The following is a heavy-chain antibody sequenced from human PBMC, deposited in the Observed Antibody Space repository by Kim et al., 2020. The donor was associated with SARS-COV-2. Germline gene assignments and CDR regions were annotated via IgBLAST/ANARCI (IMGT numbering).Heavy chain of an antibody. CDR1: SDSINYYY. D-gene: IGHD6-13*01. CDR3: ARSEGRGSWHQFDY. V-gene: IGHV4-59*01. J-gene: IGHJ4*02. CDR2: IYYSGST. Sequence: SETLSLNCSVSSDSINYYYCSWIRQLPGKGLEWLGYIYYSGSTDYNPSLKSRITISWDTSKNQFSLDLTSVTEADTAIYYCARSEGRGSWHQFDYWGQGILVTFSS.